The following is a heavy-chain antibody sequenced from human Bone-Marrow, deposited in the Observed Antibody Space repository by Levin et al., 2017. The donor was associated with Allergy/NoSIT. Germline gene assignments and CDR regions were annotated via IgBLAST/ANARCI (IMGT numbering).Heavy chain of an antibody. CDR3: AGDRKTLSLLGYCISTSCSINWFDP. J-gene: IGHJ5*02. Sequence: SETLSLTCTVSGGFISSSSYYWGWIRQPPGKGLEWIGSIYYSGSTYYNPSLKSRVTISVDTSKNQFSLKLSSVTAADTAVYYCAGDRKTLSLLGYCISTSCSINWFDPWGQGTLVTVSS. CDR2: IYYSGST. D-gene: IGHD2-2*01. CDR1: GGFISSSSYY. V-gene: IGHV4-39*07.